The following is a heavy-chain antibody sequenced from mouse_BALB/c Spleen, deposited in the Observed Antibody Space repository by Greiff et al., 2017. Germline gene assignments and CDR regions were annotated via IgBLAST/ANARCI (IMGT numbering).Heavy chain of an antibody. V-gene: IGHV2-9*02. J-gene: IGHJ4*01. CDR3: ARGWLPPYAMDY. D-gene: IGHD2-3*01. CDR2: IWAGGST. CDR1: GFSLTSYG. Sequence: VQLVESGPGLVAPSQSLSITCTASGFSLTSYGVHWVRQPPGKGLEWLGVIWAGGSTNYNSALMSRLSISKDNSKSQVFLKMNSLQTDDTAMYYCARGWLPPYAMDYWGQGTSVTVSS.